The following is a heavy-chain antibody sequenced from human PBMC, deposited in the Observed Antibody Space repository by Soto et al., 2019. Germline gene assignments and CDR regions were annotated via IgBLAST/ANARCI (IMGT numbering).Heavy chain of an antibody. CDR2: ISYDGSNK. Sequence: PGGSLRLSCAASGFTFSSYAMHWVRQAPGKGLEWVAVISYDGSNKYYADSVKGRFTISRDNSKNTLYLQMNSLRAEDTAVYYCARDILTGYLYYYYGMDVWGQGTTVTVSS. D-gene: IGHD3-9*01. CDR3: ARDILTGYLYYYYGMDV. CDR1: GFTFSSYA. J-gene: IGHJ6*02. V-gene: IGHV3-30-3*01.